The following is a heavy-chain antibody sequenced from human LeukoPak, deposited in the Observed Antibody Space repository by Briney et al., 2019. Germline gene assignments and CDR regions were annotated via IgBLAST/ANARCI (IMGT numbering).Heavy chain of an antibody. D-gene: IGHD2-2*01. CDR2: IIGGAGST. V-gene: IGHV3-23*01. CDR3: SHGTMYQLDS. Sequence: GGTLRLSCAASGFSFSSHGMSWVRQAPGKGLEWVSGIIGGAGSTYYADSVRGRFTISGDNSKNTLYLQMNSLRADDTAVYYCSHGTMYQLDSWGQGTLVTVSS. CDR1: GFSFSSHG. J-gene: IGHJ4*02.